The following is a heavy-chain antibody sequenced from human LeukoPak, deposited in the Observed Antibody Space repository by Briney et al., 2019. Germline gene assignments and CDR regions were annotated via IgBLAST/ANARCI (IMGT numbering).Heavy chain of an antibody. J-gene: IGHJ4*02. CDR3: ARPAEYSSSWYDY. D-gene: IGHD6-13*01. CDR2: IIPIFGTA. Sequence: SVKVSCKASGGTFSSYAISWVRQAPGQGLEWMGGIIPIFGTANYAQKFQGRVTITADESTSTAYMELSSLRSEDTAVYYCARPAEYSSSWYDYWGQGTLVTVSS. CDR1: GGTFSSYA. V-gene: IGHV1-69*13.